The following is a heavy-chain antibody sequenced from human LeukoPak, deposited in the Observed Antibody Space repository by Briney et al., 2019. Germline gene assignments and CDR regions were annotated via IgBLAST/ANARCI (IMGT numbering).Heavy chain of an antibody. CDR2: ISSSSSYI. CDR3: ARDRVAAAVTY. CDR1: GFPFSSYS. D-gene: IGHD6-13*01. Sequence: GSLRLSCAASGFPFSSYSMNWVRQAPGKGLEWVSSISSSSSYIYYADSVKGRFTISRDNAKNSLYLQMNSLRAEDTAVYYCARDRVAAAVTYWGQGTLVTVSS. V-gene: IGHV3-21*01. J-gene: IGHJ4*02.